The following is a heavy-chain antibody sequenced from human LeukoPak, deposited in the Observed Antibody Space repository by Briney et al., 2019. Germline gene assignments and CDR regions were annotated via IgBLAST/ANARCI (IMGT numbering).Heavy chain of an antibody. CDR3: AREGYSSSWYLDYFDY. CDR1: GFTFTNYW. CDR2: ISSSSSYI. V-gene: IGHV3-21*01. D-gene: IGHD6-13*01. J-gene: IGHJ4*02. Sequence: GGSLRLSCAASGFTFTNYWMTWVRQAPGKGLEWDSSISSSSSYIYYADSVKGRFTISRDNAKNSVYLEMNSLRAEDTSVYYCAREGYSSSWYLDYFDYWGQGTLVTVSS.